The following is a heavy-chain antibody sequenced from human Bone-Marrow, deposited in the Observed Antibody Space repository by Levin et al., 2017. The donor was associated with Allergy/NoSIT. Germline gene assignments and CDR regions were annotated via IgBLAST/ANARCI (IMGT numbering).Heavy chain of an antibody. Sequence: RASVKVSCKASGYTFTGYYMHWVRQAPGQGLEWMGWINPNSGGTNYAQKFQGRVTMTRDTSISTAYMELSRLRSDDTAVYYCARDCGRIAARGTQLCYWGQGTLVTVSS. CDR3: ARDCGRIAARGTQLCY. D-gene: IGHD6-6*01. CDR2: INPNSGGT. CDR1: GYTFTGYY. V-gene: IGHV1-2*02. J-gene: IGHJ4*02.